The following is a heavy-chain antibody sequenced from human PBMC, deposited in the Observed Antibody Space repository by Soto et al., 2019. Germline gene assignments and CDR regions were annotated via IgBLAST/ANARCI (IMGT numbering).Heavy chain of an antibody. Sequence: QVQLVQSGAEVKKPGSSVKVSCKASGGTFSSYAISWVRQAPGQGLECMGGIIPIFGTANYAQKFQGRVTITADQSTSTAYMELSSLRSEDTAVYYCAREGEGYCSGGSCYYFDYWGQGTLVTVSS. V-gene: IGHV1-69*01. CDR1: GGTFSSYA. D-gene: IGHD2-15*01. J-gene: IGHJ4*02. CDR2: IIPIFGTA. CDR3: AREGEGYCSGGSCYYFDY.